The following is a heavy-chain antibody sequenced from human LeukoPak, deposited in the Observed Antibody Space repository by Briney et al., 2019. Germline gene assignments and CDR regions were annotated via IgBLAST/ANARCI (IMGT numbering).Heavy chain of an antibody. CDR3: ARVKSTGYFGTAFYYYYYMDV. D-gene: IGHD3-9*01. CDR2: ISSSTSTI. J-gene: IGHJ6*03. V-gene: IGHV3-48*01. CDR1: GFTFNTYG. Sequence: QSGGSLRLSCAASGFTFNTYGMIWVRQAPGKGLEWVSYISSSTSTITYADSVRGRFTISRDNAKNSLYLQMNSLRAEDTAVYYCARVKSTGYFGTAFYYYYYMDVWGKGTTVTISS.